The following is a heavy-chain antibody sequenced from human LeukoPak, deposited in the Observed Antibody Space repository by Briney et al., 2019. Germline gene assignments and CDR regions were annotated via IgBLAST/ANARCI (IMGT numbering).Heavy chain of an antibody. CDR3: AKAVRATKWSLPFDY. J-gene: IGHJ4*01. D-gene: IGHD1-26*01. V-gene: IGHV3-30*18. CDR1: GFTSSSYG. CDR2: ISYDGSNI. Sequence: PAGGSLRLSCAASGFTSSSYGMHWVHQAPGKGLEWVAVISYDGSNIYYVDSVKGRFTISRDNSKNTLYLQMNSLRVEDTAVYYCAKAVRATKWSLPFDYWGQGTLVTVSS.